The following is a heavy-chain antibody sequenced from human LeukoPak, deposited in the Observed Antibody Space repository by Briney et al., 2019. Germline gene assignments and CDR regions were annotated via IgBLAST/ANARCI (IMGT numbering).Heavy chain of an antibody. CDR2: IYYGGST. Sequence: PSETLSLTCTVSGGSISSSSYYWGWIRQPPGKGLEWIGNIYYGGSTYYNPSLKSRVTISVDTSKNQFSLKLSSVTAADTAVYYCARSPKYTVVTAFDYWDQGTLVTVSS. CDR3: ARSPKYTVVTAFDY. V-gene: IGHV4-39*01. CDR1: GGSISSSSYY. J-gene: IGHJ4*02. D-gene: IGHD2-21*02.